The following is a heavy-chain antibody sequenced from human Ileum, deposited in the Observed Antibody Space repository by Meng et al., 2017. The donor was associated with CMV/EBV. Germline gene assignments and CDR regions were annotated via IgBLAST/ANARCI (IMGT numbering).Heavy chain of an antibody. D-gene: IGHD6-6*01. Sequence: GESLKISCAVSGFTYSNFWMSWVRQSPGKGLEWVAHVSFDGRNQYYADPMKGRFTISRDNSKNMLVLQAESLRAEDTGVYYCTKDQWGSSSSLTGMDVWGQGTTVTVSS. CDR1: GFTYSNFW. CDR2: VSFDGRNQ. V-gene: IGHV3-30*18. CDR3: TKDQWGSSSSLTGMDV. J-gene: IGHJ6*02.